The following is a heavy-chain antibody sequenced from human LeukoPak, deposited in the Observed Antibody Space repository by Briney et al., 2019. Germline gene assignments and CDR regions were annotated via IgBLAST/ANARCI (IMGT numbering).Heavy chain of an antibody. CDR1: GGSIRRYF. J-gene: IGHJ5*02. CDR2: IHSNGGF. CDR3: ARNTYCYENNCDLRGHWFDP. D-gene: IGHD3-16*02. V-gene: IGHV4-4*07. Sequence: SETLSLTCTVSGGSIRRYFWSWIRQPAGKGLERIGRIHSNGGFTHNPSLKSRVTMETDTYKNEVSLKLTSVTAADTAIYYCARNTYCYENNCDLRGHWFDPWGQGTLVIVAS.